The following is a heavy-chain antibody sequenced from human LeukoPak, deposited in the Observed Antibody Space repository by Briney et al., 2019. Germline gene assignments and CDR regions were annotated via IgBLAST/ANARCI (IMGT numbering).Heavy chain of an antibody. CDR2: IRSDGDNK. Sequence: GGSLRLSCAASGFTFSSYGMHWVRQAPGKGLEWVTFIRSDGDNKYYADSVKGRFTISRDNSKNTLYLQMNSLRAEDTAVYYCAKSWSTVTAFDYWGQGTLVTVSS. V-gene: IGHV3-30*02. J-gene: IGHJ4*02. CDR3: AKSWSTVTAFDY. CDR1: GFTFSSYG. D-gene: IGHD4-17*01.